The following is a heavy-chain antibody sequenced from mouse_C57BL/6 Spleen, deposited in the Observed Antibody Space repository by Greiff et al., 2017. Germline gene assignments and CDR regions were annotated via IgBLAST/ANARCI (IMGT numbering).Heavy chain of an antibody. CDR3: ERREGDY. CDR2: ISSKSNNYAS. Sequence: EVKLVESGGGLVQPKGSLKLSCAASGFSFNTYAMNWVRQAPGKGLEWVARISSKSNNYASYYAVSVKDRFTISRDDSESMRYLQMNNLKTEDTAMYYCERREGDYWGQGTTLTVSS. V-gene: IGHV10-1*01. CDR1: GFSFNTYA. J-gene: IGHJ2*01.